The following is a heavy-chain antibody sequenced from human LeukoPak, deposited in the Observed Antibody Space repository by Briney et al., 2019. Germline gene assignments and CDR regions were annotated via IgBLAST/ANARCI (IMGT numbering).Heavy chain of an antibody. Sequence: GASVKVSCKASGYTFTSYGISWVRQAPGQGLEWMGWISAYNGNTNYAQKLQGRVTMTTDTSTSTAYMELRSLRSDDTAVYYCARDPLYSSSHSYLNPLDYWGQGTLVTVS. D-gene: IGHD6-13*01. V-gene: IGHV1-18*01. J-gene: IGHJ4*02. CDR3: ARDPLYSSSHSYLNPLDY. CDR2: ISAYNGNT. CDR1: GYTFTSYG.